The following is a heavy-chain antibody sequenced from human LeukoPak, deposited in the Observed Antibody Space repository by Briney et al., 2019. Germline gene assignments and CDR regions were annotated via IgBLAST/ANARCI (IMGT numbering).Heavy chain of an antibody. CDR2: MNPNSGNT. CDR1: GGTFSNDA. Sequence: RGASVKVSCKASGGTFSNDAINWVRQATGQGLEWMGWMNPNSGNTGYAQKFQGRVTITRNTSISTAYMELSSLRSEDTAVYYCARLGVCSGGSCYEDYWGQGTLVTVSS. V-gene: IGHV1-8*03. CDR3: ARLGVCSGGSCYEDY. J-gene: IGHJ4*02. D-gene: IGHD2-15*01.